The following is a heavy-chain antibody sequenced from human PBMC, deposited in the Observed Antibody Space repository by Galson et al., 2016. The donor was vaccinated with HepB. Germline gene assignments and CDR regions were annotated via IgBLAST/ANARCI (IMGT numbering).Heavy chain of an antibody. CDR3: ARAWIHLYDLDY. Sequence: SLRLSCAATGFTLRTYAMSWVRQGPGKGLEWVSGITGADADTYYADAVKGRFTISRDNSKNTLYLQMNSLRAEDTAVYYCARAWIHLYDLDYWGQGALVTVSS. J-gene: IGHJ4*02. CDR2: ITGADADT. D-gene: IGHD5-18*01. CDR1: GFTLRTYA. V-gene: IGHV3-23*01.